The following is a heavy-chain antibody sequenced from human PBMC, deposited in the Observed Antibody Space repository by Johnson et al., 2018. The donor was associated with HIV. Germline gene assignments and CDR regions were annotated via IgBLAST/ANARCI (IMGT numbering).Heavy chain of an antibody. Sequence: QVQLVESGGGVVQPGGSLRLSCAASGFTFSSYAMHWVRQAPGKGLEWVAVISYDGNNKYYADSLKGRFTISRDNSKNTLYLQMNSLRAGDTAVYYCARGPVFDIWGQGTMVTVSS. V-gene: IGHV3-30*04. J-gene: IGHJ3*02. CDR2: ISYDGNNK. CDR3: ARGPVFDI. CDR1: GFTFSSYA.